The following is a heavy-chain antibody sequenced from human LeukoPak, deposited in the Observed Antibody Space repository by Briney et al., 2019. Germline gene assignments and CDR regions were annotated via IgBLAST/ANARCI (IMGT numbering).Heavy chain of an antibody. D-gene: IGHD3-22*01. V-gene: IGHV5-51*01. CDR3: ARLCSSGYYGYDAFDI. CDR1: GYSFTSYW. CDR2: IYPGDSDT. Sequence: GESLKISCKGSGYSFTSYWIGWVRQMPGKGLEWMGIIYPGDSDTRYSPSFQGQVTISADKSISTAYLQWSSLKASDTAMYYCARLCSSGYYGYDAFDIWGQGTMVTVSS. J-gene: IGHJ3*02.